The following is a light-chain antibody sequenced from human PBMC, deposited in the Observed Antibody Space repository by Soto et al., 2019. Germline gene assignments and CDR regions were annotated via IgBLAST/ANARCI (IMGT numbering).Light chain of an antibody. CDR1: SSDVGGYNY. CDR2: DVS. CDR3: SSYANSDTLI. V-gene: IGLV2-14*03. Sequence: QSVLTQPASVSGSPGQSITISCTGTSSDVGGYNYVSWYQQHPGKAPKLMIYDVSNRPSGVSNRFSGSKSGNTASLTISGLQAEDEADYYCSSYANSDTLIFGGGTQLTVL. J-gene: IGLJ2*01.